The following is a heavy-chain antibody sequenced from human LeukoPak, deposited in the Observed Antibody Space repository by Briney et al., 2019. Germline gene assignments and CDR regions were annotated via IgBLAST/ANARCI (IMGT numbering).Heavy chain of an antibody. D-gene: IGHD2-15*01. Sequence: SETLSLTCTVSGGSVSSYYWTWIRQPPGKGLEWIGYIYYSGSTKYNPSLKSPVAISLDTSKNQFSLKLSSVTAADTAVYYCARIHRYCSGGACYVLDNWGQGTLVAVSS. CDR1: GGSVSSYY. J-gene: IGHJ4*02. CDR2: IYYSGST. V-gene: IGHV4-59*02. CDR3: ARIHRYCSGGACYVLDN.